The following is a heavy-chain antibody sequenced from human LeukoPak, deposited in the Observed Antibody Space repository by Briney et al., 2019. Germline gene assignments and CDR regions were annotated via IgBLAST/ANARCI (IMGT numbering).Heavy chain of an antibody. CDR1: GDSITYFY. D-gene: IGHD1-26*01. Sequence: PSETLSLTCSVSGDSITYFYWSWVRQAPGKGLEWVSAIRGSGDRTHYADSVKGRFTISRDNSKNTLYLQMNSLRAEDTAVYYCAKDSKIVGATFRSYHYMDVWGKGTAVTVSS. CDR3: AKDSKIVGATFRSYHYMDV. CDR2: IRGSGDRT. J-gene: IGHJ6*03. V-gene: IGHV3-23*01.